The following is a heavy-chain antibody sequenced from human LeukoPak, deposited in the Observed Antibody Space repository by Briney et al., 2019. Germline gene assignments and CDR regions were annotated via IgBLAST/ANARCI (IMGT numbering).Heavy chain of an antibody. Sequence: PSETLSLTCTVSAGSISSGSYYWRWLRQPPGKGLEWIARIYTSGSTNYNPSLKSRVTISVDTSKNQFSLKLSSVTAADTAVYYCASFSVDYDYFDYWGQGTLVTVSS. CDR3: ASFSVDYDYFDY. CDR1: AGSISSGSYY. J-gene: IGHJ4*02. V-gene: IGHV4-61*02. CDR2: IYTSGST. D-gene: IGHD3-16*01.